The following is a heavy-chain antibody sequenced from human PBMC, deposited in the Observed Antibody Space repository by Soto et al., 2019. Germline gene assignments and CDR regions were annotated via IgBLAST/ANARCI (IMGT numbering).Heavy chain of an antibody. CDR1: DGSISSSNW. CDR2: IYHSGST. Sequence: PSENLYLTFAVSDGSISSSNWWNWVRQPPGKGLEWIGEIYHSGSTNYNPSLKSRVTISVDKSKNQFSLKLSSVTAADTAVYYCARDFTYYYGSGSYGRGAFDIWGQGTMVT. CDR3: ARDFTYYYGSGSYGRGAFDI. V-gene: IGHV4-4*02. D-gene: IGHD3-10*01. J-gene: IGHJ3*02.